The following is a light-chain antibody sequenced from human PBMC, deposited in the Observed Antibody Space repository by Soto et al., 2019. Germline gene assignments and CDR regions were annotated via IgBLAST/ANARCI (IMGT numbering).Light chain of an antibody. CDR1: SSNIGSNY. CDR2: RDN. Sequence: QSVLTQPPSASGTPGQRVTMSCSGSSSNIGSNYVYWYQQLPGTAPKLLIHRDNQRPSGVPDRFSGSKSGTSGSLVISGLRSEDEADYYCASWDDRLGAVIFGGGTKLTVL. J-gene: IGLJ2*01. V-gene: IGLV1-47*02. CDR3: ASWDDRLGAVI.